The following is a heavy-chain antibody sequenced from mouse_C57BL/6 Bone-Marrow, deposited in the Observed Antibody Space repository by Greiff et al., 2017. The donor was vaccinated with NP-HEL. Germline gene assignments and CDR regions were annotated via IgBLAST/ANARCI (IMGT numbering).Heavy chain of an antibody. CDR2: INPNNGGT. CDR1: GYTFTDYN. J-gene: IGHJ4*01. CDR3: ARSVLYYGNYDYAMDY. D-gene: IGHD2-1*01. Sequence: EVQLQQSGPELVKPGASVKIPCKASGYTFTDYNMDWVKQSHGKSLEWIGDINPNNGGTIYNQKFKGKATLTVDKSSSTAYMELRSLTSEDTAVYYCARSVLYYGNYDYAMDYWGQGTSVTVSS. V-gene: IGHV1-18*01.